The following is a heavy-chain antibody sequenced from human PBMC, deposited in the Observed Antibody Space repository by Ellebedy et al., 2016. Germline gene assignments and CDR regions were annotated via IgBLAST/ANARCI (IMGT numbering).Heavy chain of an antibody. D-gene: IGHD1-26*01. J-gene: IGHJ4*02. Sequence: SLKISCAASGFTFDDYAMHWVRQAPGKGLEWVSGISWNSGSIGYADSVKGRFTISRDNAKNSLYLQMNSLRAEDTALYYCASLEVGATRAWGQGTLVTVSS. V-gene: IGHV3-9*01. CDR3: ASLEVGATRA. CDR2: ISWNSGSI. CDR1: GFTFDDYA.